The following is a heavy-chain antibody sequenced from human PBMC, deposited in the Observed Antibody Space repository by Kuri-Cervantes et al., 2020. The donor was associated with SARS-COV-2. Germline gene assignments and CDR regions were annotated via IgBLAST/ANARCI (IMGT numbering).Heavy chain of an antibody. D-gene: IGHD3-3*01. Sequence: SQTFSLLFAVYGGSFSSYYWAWIRQPPGEGLEWIGSIYYSGSTYYNPSLKSPVTISVDTSKNQFSLKLSSVTAADTAVYYCARHNGVAIFGVVFQTYYFDYWGQGTLVTVSS. CDR1: GGSFSSYY. CDR3: ARHNGVAIFGVVFQTYYFDY. CDR2: IYYSGST. V-gene: IGHV4-39*01. J-gene: IGHJ4*02.